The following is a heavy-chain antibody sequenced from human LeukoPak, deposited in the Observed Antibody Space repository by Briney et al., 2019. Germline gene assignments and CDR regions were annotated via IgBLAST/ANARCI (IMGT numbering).Heavy chain of an antibody. CDR3: AKLMATIDVDY. CDR2: ISYDGSNK. Sequence: PGGSLRLSCAASGITFSKVWMSWVRQAPGKGLEWVAVISYDGSNKYYADSVKGRFTISRDNSKNTLYLQMNSLRAEDTAVYYCAKLMATIDVDYWGQGTLVTVSS. D-gene: IGHD5-12*01. CDR1: GITFSKVW. J-gene: IGHJ4*02. V-gene: IGHV3-30*18.